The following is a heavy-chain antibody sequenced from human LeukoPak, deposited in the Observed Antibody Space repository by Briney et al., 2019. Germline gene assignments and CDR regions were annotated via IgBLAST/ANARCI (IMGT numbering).Heavy chain of an antibody. CDR2: IYPGDSGT. Sequence: PGESLKISCKGSGYSFTSYWIGWVRQMPGKGLEWMGIIYPGDSGTTYSPSFQGQVTISADKSISSAYLQWSSLKASDTAMYYCVRSPACSSGTCYPNWFDPWGQGTLVTVSS. J-gene: IGHJ5*02. CDR3: VRSPACSSGTCYPNWFDP. CDR1: GYSFTSYW. V-gene: IGHV5-51*01. D-gene: IGHD2-15*01.